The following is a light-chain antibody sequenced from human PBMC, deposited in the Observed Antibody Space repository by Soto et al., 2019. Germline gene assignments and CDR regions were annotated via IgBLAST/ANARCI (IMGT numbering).Light chain of an antibody. CDR3: SSYTTTSTVV. Sequence: QSALTQPASVSGSPGQSITISCTGTRRDIGVYNYVSWYQQHPGKAPKLMIYDVSNRPSGVSNRFSGSKSGNTASLTISGLQAEDEADYYCSSYTTTSTVVFGGGTKLTVL. V-gene: IGLV2-14*01. CDR1: RRDIGVYNY. J-gene: IGLJ2*01. CDR2: DVS.